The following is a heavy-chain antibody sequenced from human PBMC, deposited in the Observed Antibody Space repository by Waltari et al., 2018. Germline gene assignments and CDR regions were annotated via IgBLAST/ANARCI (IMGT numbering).Heavy chain of an antibody. Sequence: QVQLAQSGAEVKKPGSSVKVSCKASGGTFSSYAISWVRQAPGQGLEWMGGIIPIFGTANYAQKFQGRVTITADESTSTAYMELSSLRSEDTAVYYCARREYYYDSSGYYRYNWFDPWGQGTLVTVSS. J-gene: IGHJ5*02. V-gene: IGHV1-69*12. CDR2: IIPIFGTA. CDR1: GGTFSSYA. D-gene: IGHD3-22*01. CDR3: ARREYYYDSSGYYRYNWFDP.